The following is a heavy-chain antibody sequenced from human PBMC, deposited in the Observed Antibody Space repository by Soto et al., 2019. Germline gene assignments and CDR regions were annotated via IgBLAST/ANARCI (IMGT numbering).Heavy chain of an antibody. CDR2: ISYDGSNK. V-gene: IGHV3-30-3*01. CDR3: ARARLRSLLEVWFDP. CDR1: GFTFSSYA. D-gene: IGHD3-3*01. J-gene: IGHJ5*02. Sequence: QVQLVESGGGVVQPGRSLRLSCAASGFTFSSYAMHWVRQAPGKGLEWVAVISYDGSNKYYADSVKGRFTISRDNSKNTLYLQMNSLRAEDTAVYYCARARLRSLLEVWFDPWGQGTLVTVSS.